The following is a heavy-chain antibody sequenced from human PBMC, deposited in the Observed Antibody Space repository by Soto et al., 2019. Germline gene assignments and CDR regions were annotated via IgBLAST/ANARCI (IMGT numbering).Heavy chain of an antibody. CDR2: ISSSSSTI. CDR3: ASTRYSSGWYLVNYYYGMDV. V-gene: IGHV3-48*02. J-gene: IGHJ6*02. D-gene: IGHD6-19*01. Sequence: GGSLRLSCAASGFTFSSYSMNWVRQAPGKGLEWVSYISSSSSTIYYADSVKGRFTISRDNAKNSLYLQMNSLRDEDTAVYYCASTRYSSGWYLVNYYYGMDVWGQGTTVTVSS. CDR1: GFTFSSYS.